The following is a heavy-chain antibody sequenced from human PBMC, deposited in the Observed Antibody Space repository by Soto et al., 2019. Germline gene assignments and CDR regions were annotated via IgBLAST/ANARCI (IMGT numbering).Heavy chain of an antibody. Sequence: ASVKVSCKASGFSFSDYFMHWVRQAPGQGLEWMGIINPSGDIRNYAQKLQGRVTMTTDTSTSTAYMELRSLRSDDTAVYYCASGVPGYYDSSGPGVDFDSWGQGTLVTVSS. V-gene: IGHV1-46*01. CDR1: GFSFSDYF. CDR2: INPSGDIR. CDR3: ASGVPGYYDSSGPGVDFDS. D-gene: IGHD3-22*01. J-gene: IGHJ4*02.